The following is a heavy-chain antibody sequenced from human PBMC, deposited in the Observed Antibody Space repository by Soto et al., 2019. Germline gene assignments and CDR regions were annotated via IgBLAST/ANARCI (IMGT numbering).Heavy chain of an antibody. V-gene: IGHV1-69*01. D-gene: IGHD3-10*01. CDR2: IIPIFGTA. J-gene: IGHJ4*02. Sequence: QVQLLQSGAEVKKPGSSLKVSCKASGGTFSSYAISWGRQAPGQGLEWMGGIIPIFGTANYAQKFQGRVTITADESTSTAYMELSSLRSEDTAVYYCARGTYYYGSGSYVLPPFDYWGQGTLVTVSS. CDR1: GGTFSSYA. CDR3: ARGTYYYGSGSYVLPPFDY.